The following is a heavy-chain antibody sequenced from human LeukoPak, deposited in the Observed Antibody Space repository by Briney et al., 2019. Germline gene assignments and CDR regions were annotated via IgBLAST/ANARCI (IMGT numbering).Heavy chain of an antibody. J-gene: IGHJ4*02. CDR3: AKLLAYCGGDCYSSWFDY. D-gene: IGHD2-21*02. CDR1: GFTFDDYA. CDR2: ISWNSGTI. V-gene: IGHV3-9*01. Sequence: GGSLRLSCAASGFTFDDYAMHWVRQAPGKGLEWVSGISWNSGTIGYADSVQGRFTISRDNSKNTLYLQMNSLRAEDTAVYYCAKLLAYCGGDCYSSWFDYWGQGTLVTVSS.